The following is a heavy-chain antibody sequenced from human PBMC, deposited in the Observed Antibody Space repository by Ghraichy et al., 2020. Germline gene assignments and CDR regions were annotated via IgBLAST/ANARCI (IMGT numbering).Heavy chain of an antibody. V-gene: IGHV3-74*01. CDR2: IKSDGSSI. CDR3: VRATNWNYVMDV. CDR1: GVTSSSYW. J-gene: IGHJ6*02. D-gene: IGHD2-8*01. Sequence: SLNISCAAPGVTSSSYWMHWVRQAPGKGLVWVSRIKSDGSSIFYADSVKGRFTISRDNAKNTLYLQMNSLRAEDTAVYYCVRATNWNYVMDVWGQGTTVSVSS.